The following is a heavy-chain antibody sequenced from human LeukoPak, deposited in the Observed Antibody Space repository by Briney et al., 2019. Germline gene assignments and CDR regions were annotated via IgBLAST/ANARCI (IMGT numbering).Heavy chain of an antibody. CDR3: ARDPNYYDSSGIKGGDY. J-gene: IGHJ4*02. CDR1: GYTFTGYY. Sequence: GASVKVSCKASGYTFTGYYMHWVRQAPGQGLEWMGWINPNSGGTNYAQKFQGRVTMTRDTSISTAYMELSRLRSDDTAVYYCARDPNYYDSSGIKGGDYWGQGTLVTVSS. CDR2: INPNSGGT. D-gene: IGHD3-22*01. V-gene: IGHV1-2*02.